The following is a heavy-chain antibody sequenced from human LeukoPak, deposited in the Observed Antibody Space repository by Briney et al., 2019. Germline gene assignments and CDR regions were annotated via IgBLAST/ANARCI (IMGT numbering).Heavy chain of an antibody. V-gene: IGHV4-59*08. J-gene: IGHJ4*02. CDR2: IYYSGST. D-gene: IGHD3-10*01. Sequence: PSETLSLTCTVSGGSISSYYCSWTRQPPGKGLEWIGYIYYSGSTNYNPSLKSRVTISVDTSKNQFSLKLSSVTAADTAVYYCARHLPGPYGSGSYSSGFGYWGQGTLVTVSS. CDR1: GGSISSYY. CDR3: ARHLPGPYGSGSYSSGFGY.